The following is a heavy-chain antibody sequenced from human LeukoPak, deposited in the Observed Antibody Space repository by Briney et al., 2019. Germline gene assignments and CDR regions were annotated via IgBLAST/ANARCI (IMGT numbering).Heavy chain of an antibody. J-gene: IGHJ4*02. D-gene: IGHD3-22*01. CDR1: GYTFTSYG. V-gene: IGHV1-18*01. Sequence: ASVKVSCKASGYTFTSYGISWVRQAPGQGLEWMGWISAYNGITNYAQKLQGRVTMTTDTSTSTAYMELRSLRSDDTAVYYCARKLYDSSGYGYYFDYWGQGTLVTVSS. CDR3: ARKLYDSSGYGYYFDY. CDR2: ISAYNGIT.